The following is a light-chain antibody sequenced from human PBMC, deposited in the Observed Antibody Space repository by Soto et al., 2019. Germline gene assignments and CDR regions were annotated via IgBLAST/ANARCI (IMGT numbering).Light chain of an antibody. V-gene: IGLV2-23*01. Sequence: QSVLTQPASVSGSPGQSITISCTGTSSDVGTYDLVSWYQHHPGKVPKLMIYEGNKRPSGVSNRFSGSKSGNTVSLTISGLQAEDEADYYCCSYAGSSSATWVFGGGTKVTVL. CDR3: CSYAGSSSATWV. J-gene: IGLJ3*02. CDR2: EGN. CDR1: SSDVGTYDL.